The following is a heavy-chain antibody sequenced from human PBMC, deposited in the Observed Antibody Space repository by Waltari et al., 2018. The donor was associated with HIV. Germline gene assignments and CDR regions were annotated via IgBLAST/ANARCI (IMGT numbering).Heavy chain of an antibody. CDR1: GYSLSSGYS. V-gene: IGHV4-38-2*02. CDR3: ARRSGEYWYFDL. D-gene: IGHD7-27*01. J-gene: IGHJ2*01. CDR2: MYHSGST. Sequence: QVQLQESGPGLVQPSETLSLTCTVSGYSLSSGYSWGWIRPPPGKGLEWIGSMYHSGSTYYNPSLKSRVTMSVDTSKNQFSLKLSSVTAADTAVYYCARRSGEYWYFDLWGRGTLVTVSS.